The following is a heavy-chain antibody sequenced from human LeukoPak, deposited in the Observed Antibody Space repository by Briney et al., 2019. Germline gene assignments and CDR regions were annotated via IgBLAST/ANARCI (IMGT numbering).Heavy chain of an antibody. V-gene: IGHV3-7*01. D-gene: IGHD6-13*01. CDR3: ASLSSSWYFLY. CDR2: IKQYGSEK. J-gene: IGHJ4*02. Sequence: PGGSLRLSCAASGFTFSSYWMSWVRQGPGRGLEWVANIKQYGSEKYYVDSVKGRLTISRDNAKNSLYLQMNSLRAEDTAVYYCASLSSSWYFLYWGQGTLVTVSS. CDR1: GFTFSSYW.